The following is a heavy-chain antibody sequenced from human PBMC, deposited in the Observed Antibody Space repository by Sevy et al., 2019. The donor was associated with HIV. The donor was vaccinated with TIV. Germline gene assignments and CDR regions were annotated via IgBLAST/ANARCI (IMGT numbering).Heavy chain of an antibody. J-gene: IGHJ4*02. CDR1: GGSISSGTYY. V-gene: IGHV4-61*02. Sequence: SETLSLTRTVSGGSISSGTYYWTWIRQPAGKGLEWIGRIYTSGITNYNPSLKSRVTISLDTSKNQFSLNLSSVTAADTAVYYCARYYYGSGKYYFDYWGQGTLVTVSS. D-gene: IGHD3-10*01. CDR2: IYTSGIT. CDR3: ARYYYGSGKYYFDY.